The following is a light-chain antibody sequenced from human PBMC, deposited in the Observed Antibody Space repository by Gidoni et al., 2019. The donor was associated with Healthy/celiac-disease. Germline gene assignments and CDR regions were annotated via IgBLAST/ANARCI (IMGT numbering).Light chain of an antibody. J-gene: IGKJ5*01. CDR3: QQYGSFPIT. CDR2: GAS. Sequence: EIVLTQSPGTLSWAPGERATLSCRASQSVSSSYLAWYKQKPGQAHRLLIYGASSRATGIPDRFSGSGSGTDFTLTISRLEPEDFSVYYCQQYGSFPITFGQGTRLEIK. V-gene: IGKV3-20*01. CDR1: QSVSSSY.